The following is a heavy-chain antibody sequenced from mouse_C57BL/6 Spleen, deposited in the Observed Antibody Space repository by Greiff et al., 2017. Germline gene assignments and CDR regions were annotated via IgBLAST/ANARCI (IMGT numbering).Heavy chain of an antibody. J-gene: IGHJ2*01. Sequence: QVQLKESGSELVKPGASVKISCKASGYAFSSYWMNWVKHRPGKGLEWIGQIYPGDGDTNYNGKFKGKATLTADKSSGTAYMQLSSLTSEDSAVYFCARYGYDDYFDYWGQGTTLTVSS. V-gene: IGHV1-80*01. CDR2: IYPGDGDT. D-gene: IGHD2-2*01. CDR3: ARYGYDDYFDY. CDR1: GYAFSSYW.